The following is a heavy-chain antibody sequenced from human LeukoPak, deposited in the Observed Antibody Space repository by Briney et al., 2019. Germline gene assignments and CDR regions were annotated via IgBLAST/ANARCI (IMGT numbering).Heavy chain of an antibody. CDR2: ISAYNGNT. V-gene: IGHV1-18*01. CDR1: GYTSTSYG. D-gene: IGHD1-26*01. CDR3: ARDRAFDSGYGMDV. Sequence: ASVKVSCKASGYTSTSYGISWVRQAPGQGLEWMGWISAYNGNTNYAQKLQGRVTMTTDTSTSTAYMELRSLRSDDTAVYYCARDRAFDSGYGMDVWGQGTTVTVSS. J-gene: IGHJ6*02.